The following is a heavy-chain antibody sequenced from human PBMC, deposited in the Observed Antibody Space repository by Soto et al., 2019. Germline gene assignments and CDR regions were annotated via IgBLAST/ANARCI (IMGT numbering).Heavy chain of an antibody. Sequence: PSETLSLTCAVYGGSFRVYWWSWIRHPPGKGLEWIAEINQSGDTNYNPSLESRIIMSVDTSKNQFSLNLRSVTAADTAVYSCARVRRGIIMARNYYKGMDVWGRGTTVTVSS. CDR1: GGSFRVYW. V-gene: IGHV4-34*01. CDR3: ARVRRGIIMARNYYKGMDV. D-gene: IGHD3-10*01. CDR2: INQSGDT. J-gene: IGHJ6*02.